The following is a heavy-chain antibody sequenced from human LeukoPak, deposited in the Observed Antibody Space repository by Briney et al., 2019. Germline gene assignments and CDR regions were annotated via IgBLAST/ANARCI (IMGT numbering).Heavy chain of an antibody. D-gene: IGHD6-13*01. J-gene: IGHJ6*03. CDR3: AKTPIAAAGTPKYYYYYMDV. V-gene: IGHV3-30*02. Sequence: PGGSLRLSCAASGFTFSSYWMSWVRQAPGKGLEWVAFIRYDGSNKYYADSVKGRFTISRDNSKNTLYLQMNSLRAEDTAVYYCAKTPIAAAGTPKYYYYYMDVWGKGTTVTVSS. CDR1: GFTFSSYW. CDR2: IRYDGSNK.